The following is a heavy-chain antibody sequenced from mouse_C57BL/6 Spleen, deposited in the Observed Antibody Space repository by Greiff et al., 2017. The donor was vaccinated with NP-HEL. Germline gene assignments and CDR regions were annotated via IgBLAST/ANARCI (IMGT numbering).Heavy chain of an antibody. CDR1: GYSITSGYY. V-gene: IGHV3-6*01. D-gene: IGHD2-1*01. J-gene: IGHJ4*01. CDR2: ISYDGSN. Sequence: EVKVEESGPGLVKPSQSLSLTCSVTGYSITSGYYWNWIRQFPGNKLEWMGYISYDGSNNYNPSLKNRISITRDTSKNQFFLKLNSVTTEDTATYYCARGGYGNYEAMDYWGQGTSVTVSS. CDR3: ARGGYGNYEAMDY.